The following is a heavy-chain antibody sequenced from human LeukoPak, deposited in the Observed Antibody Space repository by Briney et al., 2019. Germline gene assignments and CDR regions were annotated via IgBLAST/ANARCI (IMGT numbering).Heavy chain of an antibody. CDR3: ARDYYYYDSSGYSDAFDI. CDR1: GFTFSSYW. Sequence: PGGSLRLSCAASGFTFSSYWMSWVRQAPGKGLEWVANIKQDGSEKYYVDSVKGRFTISRDNAKNSLYLQMNSLRAEDTAVYYCARDYYYYDSSGYSDAFDIWGQGTVVTVSS. J-gene: IGHJ3*02. CDR2: IKQDGSEK. V-gene: IGHV3-7*01. D-gene: IGHD3-22*01.